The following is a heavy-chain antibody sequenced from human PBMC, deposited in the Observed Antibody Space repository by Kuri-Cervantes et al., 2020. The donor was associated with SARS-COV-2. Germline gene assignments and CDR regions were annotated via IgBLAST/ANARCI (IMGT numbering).Heavy chain of an antibody. D-gene: IGHD3-3*01. CDR1: GGSISSSSYY. CDR2: IYYSGST. Sequence: SETLSLTCTVSGGSISSSSYYWGWIRQPPGKGLEWIGSIYYSGSTYYNPSLKSRVTISVDTSKNQFSLELSSVTAADTAVYYCVRLILNTIFGVVIIIRGAFDIWGQGTMVTVSS. J-gene: IGHJ3*02. V-gene: IGHV4-39*01. CDR3: VRLILNTIFGVVIIIRGAFDI.